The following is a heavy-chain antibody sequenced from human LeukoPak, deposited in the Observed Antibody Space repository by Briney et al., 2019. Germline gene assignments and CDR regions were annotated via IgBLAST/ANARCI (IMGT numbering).Heavy chain of an antibody. CDR3: ARDYYDFWSGYYNGYYYGVDV. J-gene: IGHJ6*02. V-gene: IGHV3-48*03. D-gene: IGHD3-3*01. Sequence: GGSLRLSCAASGFTFSSYEMNWVRQAPGKGLEWVSYISSSGSTIYYADSVKGRFTISRDNAKDSLYLQMNSLRAEDTAVYYCARDYYDFWSGYYNGYYYGVDVRGQGTTVTVSS. CDR1: GFTFSSYE. CDR2: ISSSGSTI.